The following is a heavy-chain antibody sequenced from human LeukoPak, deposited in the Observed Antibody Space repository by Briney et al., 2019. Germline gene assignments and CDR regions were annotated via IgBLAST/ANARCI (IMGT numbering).Heavy chain of an antibody. Sequence: ASVKVFCKASGYTFTSYGISWLRQAPGLRLEWMVWLSAYNGNTNYAQKLQGRVTMTTDTSTSTAYMELRSLRSDDTAVYYCARETNPTEERDNWFDPWGQGTLVTVSS. CDR1: GYTFTSYG. J-gene: IGHJ5*02. CDR3: ARETNPTEERDNWFDP. CDR2: LSAYNGNT. V-gene: IGHV1-18*01. D-gene: IGHD1-1*01.